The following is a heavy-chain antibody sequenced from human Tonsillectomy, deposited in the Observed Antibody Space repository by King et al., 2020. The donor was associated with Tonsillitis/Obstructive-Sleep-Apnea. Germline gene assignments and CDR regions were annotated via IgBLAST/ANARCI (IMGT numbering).Heavy chain of an antibody. Sequence: QLVQSGGGVVQPGRSLRLSCAASGFTFSSYGMHWVRQDPGKGLEWVAVISYDGSYKYYADSVKGRFTISRDNSKNTLYLQMNSLRAEDTVVYYCAKGYSGSSVVYWGQGTLVTVSS. D-gene: IGHD1-26*01. CDR2: ISYDGSYK. CDR3: AKGYSGSSVVY. V-gene: IGHV3-30*18. CDR1: GFTFSSYG. J-gene: IGHJ4*02.